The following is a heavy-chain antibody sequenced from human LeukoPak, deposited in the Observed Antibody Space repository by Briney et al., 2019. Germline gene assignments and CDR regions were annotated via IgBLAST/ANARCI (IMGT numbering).Heavy chain of an antibody. CDR3: ARSDDSGAFDI. J-gene: IGHJ3*02. Sequence: GGSLRLSCAASGFTFSSYAMSWVRQAPGKGLEWVSAISGSGGSTYYADSVKGRFTISRDTSKNAVYLQMNSLRAEDTAVYYCARSDDSGAFDIWGQGTMVTVSS. CDR2: ISGSGGST. D-gene: IGHD3-22*01. CDR1: GFTFSSYA. V-gene: IGHV3-23*01.